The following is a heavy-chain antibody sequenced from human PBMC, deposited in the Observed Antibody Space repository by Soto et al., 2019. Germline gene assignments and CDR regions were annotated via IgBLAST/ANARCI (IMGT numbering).Heavy chain of an antibody. CDR3: ARDSDCGGDCSNLYYYYMDV. Sequence: GGSLRLSCAASGFTFSSYGMHWVRQAPGKGLEWVAVIWYDGSNKYYADSVKGRFTISRDNSKNTLYLQMNSLRAEDTAVYYCARDSDCGGDCSNLYYYYMDVWGKGTTVTVSS. D-gene: IGHD2-21*01. CDR2: IWYDGSNK. J-gene: IGHJ6*03. CDR1: GFTFSSYG. V-gene: IGHV3-33*01.